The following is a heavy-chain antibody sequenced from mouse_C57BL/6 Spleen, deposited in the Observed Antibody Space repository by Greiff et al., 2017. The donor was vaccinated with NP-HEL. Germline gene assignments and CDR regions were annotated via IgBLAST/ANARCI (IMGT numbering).Heavy chain of an antibody. CDR2: ISDGGSYT. J-gene: IGHJ4*01. V-gene: IGHV5-4*01. Sequence: EVKLMESGGGLVKPGGSLKLSCAASGFTFSSYAMSWVRQTPEKRLEWVATISDGGSYTYYPDNVKGRFTISRDNAKNNLYLQMSHLKSEDTAMYYCARDINSYAMDYWGQGTSVTVSS. CDR1: GFTFSSYA. CDR3: ARDINSYAMDY. D-gene: IGHD1-3*01.